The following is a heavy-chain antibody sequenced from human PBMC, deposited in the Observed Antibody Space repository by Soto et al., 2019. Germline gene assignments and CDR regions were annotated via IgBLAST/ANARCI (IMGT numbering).Heavy chain of an antibody. CDR1: GFTFSNAW. D-gene: IGHD6-19*01. CDR3: TTDCGEGYSSGCEYYYYGMDV. Sequence: RRLSCAASGFTFSNAWMSWVRQAPGQGLEWVGRMKSKTDGGTTDYTAPVKGRFTISRDDSKNTLYLQMNSLKTEDTAVYYCTTDCGEGYSSGCEYYYYGMDVWGQGTTVTVSS. V-gene: IGHV3-15*01. CDR2: MKSKTDGGTT. J-gene: IGHJ6*02.